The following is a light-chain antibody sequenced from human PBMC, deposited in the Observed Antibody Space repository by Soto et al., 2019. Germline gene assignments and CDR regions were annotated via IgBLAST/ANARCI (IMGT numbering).Light chain of an antibody. CDR1: QGISSY. J-gene: IGKJ1*01. CDR2: SAS. V-gene: IGKV1-9*01. Sequence: DIQLTQSPSFLSASVGDRVTITCRASQGISSYLVWYQQKSGKAPKPLIYSASSLQTGVPSRFSGSGSGTEFTLTISSLEAEDSAKYYWLQPKSFPLTFGRGTKVEIK. CDR3: LQPKSFPLT.